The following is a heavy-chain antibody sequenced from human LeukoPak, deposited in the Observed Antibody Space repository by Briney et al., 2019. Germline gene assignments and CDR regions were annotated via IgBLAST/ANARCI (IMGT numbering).Heavy chain of an antibody. CDR3: ARSPTVVVPAAIGFEGDNWFDP. V-gene: IGHV5-10-1*01. D-gene: IGHD2-2*02. J-gene: IGHJ5*02. CDR2: IDPSDSYT. CDR1: GYIFTSYW. Sequence: GESLRISCKGSGYIFTSYWISWVRQMPGKGLEWMGRIDPSDSYTNYSPSFQGHVTISADKSISTAYLQWSSLKASDTAMYYCARSPTVVVPAAIGFEGDNWFDPWGQGTLVTVSS.